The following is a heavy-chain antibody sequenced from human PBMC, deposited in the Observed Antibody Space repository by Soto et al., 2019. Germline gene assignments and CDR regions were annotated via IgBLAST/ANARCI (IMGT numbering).Heavy chain of an antibody. Sequence: EVQLVESGGGLVQPGGSLRLSCAASGFTVSSNYMSWVRQAPGKGLEWVSVIYSGGSTYYADSVKGRFTISRDNSKNTLYLQMNSLRAEDTAVYYCARADGGGYDIYYYYYMDVWGKGTTVTVSS. CDR1: GFTVSSNY. CDR3: ARADGGGYDIYYYYYMDV. D-gene: IGHD5-12*01. V-gene: IGHV3-66*01. CDR2: IYSGGST. J-gene: IGHJ6*03.